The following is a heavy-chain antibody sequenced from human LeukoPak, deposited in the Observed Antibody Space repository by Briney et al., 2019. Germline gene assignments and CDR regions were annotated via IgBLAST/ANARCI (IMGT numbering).Heavy chain of an antibody. CDR3: ARAMSLRYLDP. D-gene: IGHD2-2*02. V-gene: IGHV3-72*01. CDR1: GFTFSDHY. Sequence: PGGSLRLSCAASGFTFSDHYIHWVRQAPGKGLEWVGRTGNKANGYTTEYAASVKDRFSISRDDSKNSLYLQMNSLKSEDTAVYFCARAMSLRYLDPWGQGTPVTVSS. J-gene: IGHJ5*02. CDR2: TGNKANGYTT.